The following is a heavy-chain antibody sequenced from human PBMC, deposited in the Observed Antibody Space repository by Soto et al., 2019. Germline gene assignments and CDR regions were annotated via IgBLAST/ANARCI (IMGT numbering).Heavy chain of an antibody. CDR3: ARRGSNKWDEDFDF. CDR2: ISPYNGDT. V-gene: IGHV1-18*01. Sequence: QVQLVQSGAEVKKPGASVKVSCQASGYTFTNYSISWVRQAPGQGLEWVGWISPYNGDTRYAQNVQGRVTLTTDTSTSAAYMELRSLRSDDTALYYCARRGSNKWDEDFDFWGQGTLVTVSS. J-gene: IGHJ4*02. CDR1: GYTFTNYS. D-gene: IGHD2-15*01.